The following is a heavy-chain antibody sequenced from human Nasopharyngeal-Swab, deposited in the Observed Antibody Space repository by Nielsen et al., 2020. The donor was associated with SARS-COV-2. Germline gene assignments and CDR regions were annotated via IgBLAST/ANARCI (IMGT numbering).Heavy chain of an antibody. Sequence: GSLRLSCTVSGGSINSDYWGWIRQSPGKGLEWVGFIYYRGNTNYNPSLESRVSISLDTSKNQFSMQLRSVTAADTAVYYCARDHRSTLDYWGQGTLITVSS. J-gene: IGHJ4*02. CDR1: GGSINSDY. CDR3: ARDHRSTLDY. V-gene: IGHV4-59*01. CDR2: IYYRGNT. D-gene: IGHD5/OR15-5a*01.